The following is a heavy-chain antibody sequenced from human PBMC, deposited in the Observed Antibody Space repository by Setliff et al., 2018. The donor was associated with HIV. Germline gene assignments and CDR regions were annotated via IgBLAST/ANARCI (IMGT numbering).Heavy chain of an antibody. CDR3: ARDGYYGSGSFPQQSFDY. J-gene: IGHJ4*02. Sequence: ASVKVSCKASGYTFTSYAMNWVRQAPGQGLEWMGWINTNTGNATYAQGFTGRFVFHLDTSVSTAYLQISSLRAEDAAVYYCARDGYYGSGSFPQQSFDYWGQGMLVTGSS. V-gene: IGHV7-4-1*02. CDR1: GYTFTSYA. D-gene: IGHD3-10*01. CDR2: INTNTGNA.